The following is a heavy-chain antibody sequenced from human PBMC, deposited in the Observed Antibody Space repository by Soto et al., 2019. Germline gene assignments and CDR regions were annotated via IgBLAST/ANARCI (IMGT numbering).Heavy chain of an antibody. V-gene: IGHV4-39*01. Sequence: LSLTCTVSGGSISSSSYYWGWIRQPPGKGLEWIGSIYYSGSTYYNPSLKSRVTISVDTSKNQFSLKLSSVTAADTAVYYCARTSVLGYCSSTSCYGYDYYYLDVWGKGTTVTVSS. D-gene: IGHD2-2*01. CDR2: IYYSGST. J-gene: IGHJ6*03. CDR1: GGSISSSSYY. CDR3: ARTSVLGYCSSTSCYGYDYYYLDV.